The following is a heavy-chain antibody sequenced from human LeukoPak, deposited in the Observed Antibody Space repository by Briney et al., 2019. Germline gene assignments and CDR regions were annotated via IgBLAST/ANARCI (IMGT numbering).Heavy chain of an antibody. Sequence: GGSLRLSCAASGFTFDDYAMHWVRQAPGKSLEWVSGISWNSGSIGYADSVKGRFTISRDNAKNSLYLQMNSLRAEDMALYYCAKGAYYYDSSGYYWGAFDIWGQGTMVTVSS. CDR3: AKGAYYYDSSGYYWGAFDI. CDR2: ISWNSGSI. V-gene: IGHV3-9*03. J-gene: IGHJ3*02. CDR1: GFTFDDYA. D-gene: IGHD3-22*01.